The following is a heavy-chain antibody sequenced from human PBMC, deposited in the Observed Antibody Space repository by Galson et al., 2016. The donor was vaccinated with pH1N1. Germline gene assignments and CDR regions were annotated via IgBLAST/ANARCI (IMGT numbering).Heavy chain of an antibody. D-gene: IGHD2-15*01. CDR3: TREDIVVGEGWDNGVDL. Sequence: SETLSLTCTVSGDSISGYYWNWIRQPPGKGLEWIGYVYHSYHSGSTHYNPYLKSRVTMSADTSKSQFSLNLSSVTAADTAVYYCTREDIVVGEGWDNGVDLWGQGTTVTVSS. V-gene: IGHV4-59*01. J-gene: IGHJ6*02. CDR1: GDSISGYY. CDR2: VYHSYHSGST.